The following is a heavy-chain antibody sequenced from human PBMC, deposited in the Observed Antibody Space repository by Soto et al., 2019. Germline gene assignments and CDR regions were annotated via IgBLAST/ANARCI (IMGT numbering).Heavy chain of an antibody. J-gene: IGHJ6*03. CDR2: ISYTGST. CDR1: GGSIRSYC. CDR3: ARQSFTQGYYYYMDV. V-gene: IGHV4-59*08. Sequence: NPSETLSLTCTVSGGSIRSYCWTWIRQPPGEGLEWIAYISYTGSTNYNPSLKSRVTISVDTSKNQFSLKLNSVTAADTAVYYCARQSFTQGYYYYMDVWGRGTPVTVSS.